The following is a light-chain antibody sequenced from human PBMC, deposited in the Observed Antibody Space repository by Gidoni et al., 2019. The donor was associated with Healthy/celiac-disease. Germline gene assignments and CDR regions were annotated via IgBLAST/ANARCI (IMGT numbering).Light chain of an antibody. CDR1: QGISNS. J-gene: IGKJ2*01. CDR3: QQYYSTPRT. V-gene: IGKV1-NL1*01. CDR2: AAS. Sequence: DIQLTQSPSSLSASVGDRVTITCRASQGISNSLAWYQQKPGKAPKLLLYAASRLESGVPSRFSGSGSGTDYTLTISSLQPEDFETYYCQQYYSTPRTFGQGTKLEIK.